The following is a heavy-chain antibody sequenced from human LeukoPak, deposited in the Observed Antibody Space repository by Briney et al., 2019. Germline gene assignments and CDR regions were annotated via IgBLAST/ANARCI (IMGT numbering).Heavy chain of an antibody. CDR3: ARDPPPPDYNDFGPFFDH. V-gene: IGHV1-69*01. D-gene: IGHD4-17*01. CDR2: TIPAPGTS. CDR1: GVTFSNYA. J-gene: IGHJ4*02. Sequence: ASVKVSCKASGVTFSNYAVSWVRQAPGQGLEWMGGTIPAPGTSNYAQKFQGRVTITADESTSTAYMELSSLRTDDTAVYYCARDPPPPDYNDFGPFFDHWGQGTLVTVSS.